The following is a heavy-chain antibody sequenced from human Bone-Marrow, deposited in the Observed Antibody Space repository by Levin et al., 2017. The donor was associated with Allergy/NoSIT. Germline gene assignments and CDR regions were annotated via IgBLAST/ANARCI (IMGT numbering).Heavy chain of an antibody. CDR1: GFTFSSFA. CDR3: AKDHYYDSTGTGIGGFDN. V-gene: IGHV3-23*01. J-gene: IGHJ5*02. CDR2: ILGSGGNS. Sequence: ETLSLTCAASGFTFSSFAMSWVRQTPGKGLEWVSGILGSGGNSFYADSVKGRFSISRDNSKNTVYLQMNSLRAEDTAVYYCAKDHYYDSTGTGIGGFDNWGQGTLVTVPS. D-gene: IGHD3-22*01.